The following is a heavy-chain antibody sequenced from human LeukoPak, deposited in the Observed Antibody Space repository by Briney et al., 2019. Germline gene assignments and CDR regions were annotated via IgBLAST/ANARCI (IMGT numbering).Heavy chain of an antibody. CDR1: GYSISSGYY. CDR3: ARGIYYSASGSRYNWFDP. V-gene: IGHV4-38-2*01. CDR2: LYHTGST. J-gene: IGHJ5*02. Sequence: SETLSLTCAVSGYSISSGYYWGWIRQPPGKGLEWIGSLYHTGSTYYNPSLKSRVTISVDLSKNRFSLKLSSVTAADTAVYYCARGIYYSASGSRYNWFDPSGQRTLVNVS. D-gene: IGHD3-10*01.